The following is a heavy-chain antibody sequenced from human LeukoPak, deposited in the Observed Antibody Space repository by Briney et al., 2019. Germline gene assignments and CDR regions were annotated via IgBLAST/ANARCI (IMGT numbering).Heavy chain of an antibody. D-gene: IGHD1-26*01. Sequence: SETLSLTCTVSGDSISRDYWCWIRQPARKGLELIGRIYNGGIITYNPSLKSRVTMSIDTSKNQFSLKLSSVTAADTAVYYCARDGSYYPHEYFQHWGQGTLVTVSS. V-gene: IGHV4-4*07. CDR1: GDSISRDY. CDR2: IYNGGII. CDR3: ARDGSYYPHEYFQH. J-gene: IGHJ1*01.